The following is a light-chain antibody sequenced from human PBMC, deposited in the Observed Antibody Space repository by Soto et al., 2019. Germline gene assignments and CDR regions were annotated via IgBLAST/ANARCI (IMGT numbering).Light chain of an antibody. Sequence: EIVMTQSPATLSVSPVERATLSCMASQSVSSNLAWYQQKPGQAPRLLIYGASTRATGIPARFSGSGSGTEFTLTISSLQPDDFATYYCQHYKSYPWTFGQGTKVDIK. CDR2: GAS. CDR1: QSVSSN. J-gene: IGKJ1*01. CDR3: QHYKSYPWT. V-gene: IGKV3-15*01.